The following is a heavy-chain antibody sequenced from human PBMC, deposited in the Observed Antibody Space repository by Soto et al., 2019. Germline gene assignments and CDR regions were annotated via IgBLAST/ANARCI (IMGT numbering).Heavy chain of an antibody. J-gene: IGHJ4*02. CDR1: GYAFTTYG. CDR2: ISAHNGNT. CDR3: ARGRYGDY. Sequence: QVHLVQSGAEVKKPGASVKVSCKCSGYAFTTYGITWVRQAPGQGLEWMGWISAHNGNTNYAQKVQGRVTVTRDTSTITAYMELRSLRSDVTAVYYCARGRYGDYWGQGALVTVSS. D-gene: IGHD1-1*01. V-gene: IGHV1-18*01.